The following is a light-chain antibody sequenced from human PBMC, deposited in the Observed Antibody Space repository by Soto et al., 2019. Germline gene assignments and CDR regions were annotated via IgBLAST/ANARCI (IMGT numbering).Light chain of an antibody. Sequence: EIVMTQSPATLSVSPGERATLSCRASQSVSSNLAWYLQKPGQAPRLLIYGASTRATGVPARFSGSGSGTEFTLTISSLQSEDFAVYYCHQYNNWPVTFGGGTKVEIK. J-gene: IGKJ4*01. V-gene: IGKV3-15*01. CDR3: HQYNNWPVT. CDR2: GAS. CDR1: QSVSSN.